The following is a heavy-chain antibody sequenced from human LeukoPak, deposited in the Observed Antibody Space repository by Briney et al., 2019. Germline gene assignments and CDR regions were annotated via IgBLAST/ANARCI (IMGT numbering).Heavy chain of an antibody. D-gene: IGHD6-13*01. CDR3: ARHSPYSSSWYRGDFDC. J-gene: IGHJ4*02. CDR1: GGSFSGYY. Sequence: SETLSLTCAVYGGSFSGYYWSWIRQPPGKGLEWIGEINHSGSTNYNPSLKSRVTISVDTSKNQFSLKLSSVTAADTAVYYCARHSPYSSSWYRGDFDCWGQGTLVTVSS. CDR2: INHSGST. V-gene: IGHV4-34*01.